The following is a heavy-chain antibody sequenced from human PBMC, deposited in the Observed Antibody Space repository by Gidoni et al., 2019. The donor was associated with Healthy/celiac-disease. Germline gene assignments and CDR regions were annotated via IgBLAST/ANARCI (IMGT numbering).Heavy chain of an antibody. V-gene: IGHV3-21*01. CDR1: GFTFSSYS. J-gene: IGHJ4*02. CDR2: ISSSSSYI. CDR3: ARPYSSGWSAFDY. D-gene: IGHD6-19*01. Sequence: EVQLVESGGGLVKPGGSLRLSCAASGFTFSSYSMNWVRQAPGKGLEWVSSISSSSSYIYYADSVKGRFTISRDNAKNSLYLQMNSLRAEDTAVYYCARPYSSGWSAFDYWGQGTLVTVSS.